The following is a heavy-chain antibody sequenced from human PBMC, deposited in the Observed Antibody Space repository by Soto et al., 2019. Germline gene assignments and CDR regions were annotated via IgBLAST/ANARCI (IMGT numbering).Heavy chain of an antibody. CDR2: MNPNSGNT. CDR3: ARMQNYDFWSGYWPHYYYYYGMDV. J-gene: IGHJ6*02. D-gene: IGHD3-3*01. Sequence: ASVKVSCKASGYTFTSYDINWVRQATGQGLEWMGWMNPNSGNTGYAQKFQGRVTMTRNTSISTAYMELSSLRSEDTAVYYCARMQNYDFWSGYWPHYYYYYGMDVWGQGTMVTVSS. CDR1: GYTFTSYD. V-gene: IGHV1-8*01.